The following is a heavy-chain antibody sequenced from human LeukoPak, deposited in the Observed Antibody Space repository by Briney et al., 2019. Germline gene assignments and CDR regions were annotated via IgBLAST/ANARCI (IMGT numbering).Heavy chain of an antibody. CDR2: IYYSGST. Sequence: SETLSLTCTVSGGSISSGDYYWSWIRQPPGKGLEWIGYIYYSGSTYYNPSLKSRVTISVDTSKNQFSLKLSSVTAADTAVYYCARSTVGYSYGIGYFDYWGQGTLVTVSS. CDR3: ARSTVGYSYGIGYFDY. V-gene: IGHV4-30-4*08. CDR1: GGSISSGDYY. D-gene: IGHD5-18*01. J-gene: IGHJ4*02.